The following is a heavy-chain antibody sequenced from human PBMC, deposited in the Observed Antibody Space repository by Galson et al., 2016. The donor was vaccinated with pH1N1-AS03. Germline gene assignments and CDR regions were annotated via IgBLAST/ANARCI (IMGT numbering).Heavy chain of an antibody. J-gene: IGHJ3*02. Sequence: CAISGDSVSSNIDAWNWIRHSPSRGLEWLGRTYGRSKWYIDYALSLKSRITINPDTSKNQFSLQLTSVIPNDTAVYYCDSGRYSGFDILGQGAKVTVSS. CDR3: DSGRYSGFDI. CDR1: GDSVSSNIDA. D-gene: IGHD6-25*01. CDR2: TYGRSKWYI. V-gene: IGHV6-1*01.